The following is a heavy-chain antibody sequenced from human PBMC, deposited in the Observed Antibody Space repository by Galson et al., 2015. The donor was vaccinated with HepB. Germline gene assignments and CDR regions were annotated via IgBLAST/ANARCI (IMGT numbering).Heavy chain of an antibody. CDR2: ISSSGGST. D-gene: IGHD6-19*01. J-gene: IGHJ4*02. CDR1: GFTFSSYA. Sequence: LRLCSAASGFTFSSYAMNWVRLAPGKRLEYVSAISSSGGSTYYADSVKGRFTIARDNSKNTLYLQMRSLRTEATALYYSEKRWGYSSGWFDYWGQGTLVTVSS. V-gene: IGHV3-64D*06. CDR3: EKRWGYSSGWFDY.